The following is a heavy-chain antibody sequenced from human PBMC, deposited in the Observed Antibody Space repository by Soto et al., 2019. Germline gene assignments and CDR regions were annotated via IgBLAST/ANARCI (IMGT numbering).Heavy chain of an antibody. CDR1: GYTFTSYA. V-gene: IGHV1-3*01. CDR2: INAGNGNT. CDR3: ARVAGLLVGGWAVGVFDY. D-gene: IGHD6-19*01. J-gene: IGHJ4*02. Sequence: QVQLVQSGAEVKKPGASVKVSCKASGYTFTSYAMHWVRQAPGQRLEWMGWINAGNGNTKYSQKFQGRVTITRDTSASTAYMELSSLRSEDTAVYYCARVAGLLVGGWAVGVFDYWGQGTLVTVSS.